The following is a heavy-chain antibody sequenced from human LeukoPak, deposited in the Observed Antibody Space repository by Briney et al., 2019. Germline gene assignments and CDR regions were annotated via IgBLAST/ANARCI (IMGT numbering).Heavy chain of an antibody. Sequence: SQTLSLTCALSGDSVSSISVAWNWIRQSPSRGLEWLARTYYRSKWYYEYAVSVKGRININPDPSKNQFSLQLNSVTPEDTAVYYCALARSEYHYGMDVWGQGTTVTVSS. J-gene: IGHJ6*02. CDR3: ALARSEYHYGMDV. CDR1: GDSVSSISVA. V-gene: IGHV6-1*01. CDR2: TYYRSKWYY.